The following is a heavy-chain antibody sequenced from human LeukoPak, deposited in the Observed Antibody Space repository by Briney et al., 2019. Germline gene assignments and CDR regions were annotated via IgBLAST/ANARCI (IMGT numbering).Heavy chain of an antibody. CDR2: VWSDGGNK. CDR3: AKGSTTFDY. V-gene: IGHV3-33*06. D-gene: IGHD2/OR15-2a*01. CDR1: GFTFNNYG. J-gene: IGHJ4*02. Sequence: AGGSLRLYSVAYGFTFNNYGMHWVRQAPGKGWVWGAVVWSDGGNKVYRDSVKGRFTISRDNSKSTLYLEMNRLSAEDTAVYYCAKGSTTFDYWGQGTLVTVSS.